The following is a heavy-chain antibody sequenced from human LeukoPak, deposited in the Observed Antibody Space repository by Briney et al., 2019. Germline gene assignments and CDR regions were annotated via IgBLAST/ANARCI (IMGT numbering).Heavy chain of an antibody. V-gene: IGHV3-23*01. D-gene: IGHD2-2*01. CDR2: ICGSGSTT. CDR1: GFPFSSYA. CDR3: ARKVCSSTSFAFDC. Sequence: GGSLRLSCAASGFPFSSYAMSWVRQAPGKGLEWVSAICGSGSTTYYAAPVRGRFTISRDNSKNTLYLQMNILRAEATAVYYCARKVCSSTSFAFDCWGQRTMVT. J-gene: IGHJ4*02.